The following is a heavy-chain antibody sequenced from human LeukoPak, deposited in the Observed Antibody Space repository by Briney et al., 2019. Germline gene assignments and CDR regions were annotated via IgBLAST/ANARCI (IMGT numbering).Heavy chain of an antibody. J-gene: IGHJ5*02. D-gene: IGHD6-13*01. CDR2: INHSGST. Sequence: SETLSLTCALYGGSFSGYYWSWLRQPPRKGLEWIGEINHSGSTNYNPSLKSRVTILVDTSKNKFSLKLSSVAAADTAVYYCARGTKQELDPWGQGTLVTVSS. CDR3: ARGTKQELDP. V-gene: IGHV4-34*01. CDR1: GGSFSGYY.